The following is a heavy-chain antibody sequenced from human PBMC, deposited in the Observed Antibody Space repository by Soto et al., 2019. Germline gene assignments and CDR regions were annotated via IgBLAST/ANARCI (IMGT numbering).Heavy chain of an antibody. J-gene: IGHJ4*02. CDR3: ARGPLDYPIPDFDY. Sequence: QVQLLQSGAEVKKPGASVKVSCKASGYTFTSYGIGWVRQAPGQGLEWMGWISTFNSHTDYAQKVQGRVAMTTDRSTGTAYMELRSLRSDDTAVYYCARGPLDYPIPDFDYWGQGTLVTVSS. CDR2: ISTFNSHT. CDR1: GYTFTSYG. V-gene: IGHV1-18*01. D-gene: IGHD2-8*01.